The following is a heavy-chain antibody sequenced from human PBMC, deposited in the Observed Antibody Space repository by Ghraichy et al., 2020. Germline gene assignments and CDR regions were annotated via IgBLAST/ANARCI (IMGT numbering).Heavy chain of an antibody. CDR1: GSSLSRYD. V-gene: IGHV3-69-1*01. J-gene: IGHJ4*02. CDR2: FSTSGTI. CDR3: ATNIYSGSYYGY. D-gene: IGHD3-10*01. Sequence: GGSLRLSCAASGSSLSRYDMNWVRQSPGKGLEWIAYFSTSGTIYYADSLKGRFTISRDSAKNSLFLQMNSLRAEDTAVYYCATNIYSGSYYGYWGQGTLVTVSS.